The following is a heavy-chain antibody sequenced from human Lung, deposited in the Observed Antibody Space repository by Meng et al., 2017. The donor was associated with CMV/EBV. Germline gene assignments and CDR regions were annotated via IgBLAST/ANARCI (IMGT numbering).Heavy chain of an antibody. CDR2: IRSKANRYAT. D-gene: IGHD1-26*01. V-gene: IGHV3-73*01. CDR3: AREVGGRLYYYYGMDV. Sequence: GGSXRLXCAASGFTFSGSAMHWVRQASGKGLEWVGSIRSKANRYATAYIESVKGRFTISRDDSRKTAYLQMSSLTSEDTAVYYCAREVGGRLYYYYGMDVWXQGTTVTVSS. CDR1: GFTFSGSA. J-gene: IGHJ6*02.